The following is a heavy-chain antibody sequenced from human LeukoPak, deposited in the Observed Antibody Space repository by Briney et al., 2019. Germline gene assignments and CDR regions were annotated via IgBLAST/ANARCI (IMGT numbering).Heavy chain of an antibody. D-gene: IGHD3-22*01. Sequence: SETLFLACTVSGGSISSSSYYWGWIRQPPGKGLEWIGSIYYSGSTYYNPSLKSRVTISVDTSKNQFSLKLSSVTAADTAVYYCTRFTYYDISGYYHDYWGQEPWSPSPQ. CDR3: TRFTYYDISGYYHDY. CDR1: GGSISSSSYY. J-gene: IGHJ4*01. CDR2: IYYSGST. V-gene: IGHV4-39*07.